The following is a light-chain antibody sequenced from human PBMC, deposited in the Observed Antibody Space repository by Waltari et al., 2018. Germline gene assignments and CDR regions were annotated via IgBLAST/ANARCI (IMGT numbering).Light chain of an antibody. Sequence: QSALTQPAPVSGSPGQSITIPCTGTSSDVGGYNYFPWYQQHPGKAPKLMIYDVSNRPSGLSNRFSGSKSGNTASLTISGLQAEDEADYYCSSYTSSNTWVFGGGTKLTVL. CDR3: SSYTSSNTWV. CDR2: DVS. J-gene: IGLJ3*02. V-gene: IGLV2-14*03. CDR1: SSDVGGYNY.